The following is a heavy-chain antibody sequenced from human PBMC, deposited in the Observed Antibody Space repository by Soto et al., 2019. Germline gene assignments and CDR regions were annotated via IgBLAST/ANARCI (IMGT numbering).Heavy chain of an antibody. V-gene: IGHV3-30*18. J-gene: IGHJ6*02. CDR3: AKDRVAVAHYYYYGMDV. CDR1: GFTFSSYG. CDR2: ISYDGSNK. Sequence: GGSLRLSCAASGFTFSSYGMHWVRQAPGKGLEWVAVISYDGSNKYYADSVKGRFTISRDNSKNTLYLQMNSLRAEDTAVYYCAKDRVAVAHYYYYGMDVWGQGTTVTVSS. D-gene: IGHD6-19*01.